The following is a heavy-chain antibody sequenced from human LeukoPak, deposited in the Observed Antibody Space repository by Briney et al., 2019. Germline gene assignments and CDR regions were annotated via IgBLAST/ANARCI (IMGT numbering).Heavy chain of an antibody. CDR2: IYYSGST. V-gene: IGHV4-59*01. J-gene: IGHJ4*02. D-gene: IGHD3-16*02. Sequence: PSETLSLTCTVSGGSISSYYWSWIRQPPGKGLEWIGYIYYSGSTNYNPSLKSRVTISVDTSKNQFSLKLSSVTAADTAVYYCARVKRDFDDYVWGSYRYMLDYWGQGTLVTVSS. CDR1: GGSISSYY. CDR3: ARVKRDFDDYVWGSYRYMLDY.